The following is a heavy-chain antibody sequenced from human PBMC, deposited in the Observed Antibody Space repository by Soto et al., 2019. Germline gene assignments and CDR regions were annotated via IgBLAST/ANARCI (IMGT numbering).Heavy chain of an antibody. Sequence: ASVKVSCKASGYTFTSYAMHWVRQAPGQRLEWMGWINAGNGNTKYSQKFQGRVTITRDTSASTAYMELSSLRFEDTAVYYCGGGFVLMVCVFGRDVGGKGPRATVP. D-gene: IGHD2-8*01. CDR1: GYTFTSYA. V-gene: IGHV1-3*01. CDR3: GGGFVLMVCVFGRDV. CDR2: INAGNGNT. J-gene: IGHJ6*04.